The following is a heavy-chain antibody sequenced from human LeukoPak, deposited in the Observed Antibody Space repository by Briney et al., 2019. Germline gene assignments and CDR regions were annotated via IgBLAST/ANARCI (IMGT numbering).Heavy chain of an antibody. CDR3: ARAVRGVIIMVRRHFVAAFDI. CDR1: GDSVSSNSAA. Sequence: SQTLSLTCAISGDSVSSNSAAWNWIRQSPSRGLEWLGRTYYRSKWYNDYAVSVKSRITINPDTSKNQFSLQLNSVTPEDTAVYYCARAVRGVIIMVRRHFVAAFDIWGQGTMVTVSS. CDR2: TYYRSKWYN. V-gene: IGHV6-1*01. D-gene: IGHD3-10*01. J-gene: IGHJ3*02.